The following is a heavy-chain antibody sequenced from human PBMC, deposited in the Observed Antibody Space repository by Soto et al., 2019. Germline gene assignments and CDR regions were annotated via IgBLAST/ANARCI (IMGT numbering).Heavy chain of an antibody. CDR1: GYTFTSYG. Sequence: ASVKVSCKASGYTFTSYGISWVRQAPGQGLEWVGWISRHNGNTKYAQKLQGRVTMTTDTSTTTAYMELRSLRSDDTAVYYCARDWAVEMATNAGFFDYWGQGTLVTVSS. V-gene: IGHV1-18*01. CDR2: ISRHNGNT. D-gene: IGHD5-12*01. J-gene: IGHJ4*02. CDR3: ARDWAVEMATNAGFFDY.